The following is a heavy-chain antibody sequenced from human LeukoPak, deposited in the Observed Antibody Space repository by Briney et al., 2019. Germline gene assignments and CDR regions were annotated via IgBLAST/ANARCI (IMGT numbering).Heavy chain of an antibody. Sequence: SETLSLTCAVYGGSFSGYYWSWIRQPPGKGLEWIGEINHSGSTYYNPSLKSRVTISVDRSKNQFSLKLSSVTAADTAVYYCARGGYNRYYFDYWGQGTLVTVSS. J-gene: IGHJ4*02. V-gene: IGHV4-34*01. CDR3: ARGGYNRYYFDY. CDR2: INHSGST. D-gene: IGHD5-24*01. CDR1: GGSFSGYY.